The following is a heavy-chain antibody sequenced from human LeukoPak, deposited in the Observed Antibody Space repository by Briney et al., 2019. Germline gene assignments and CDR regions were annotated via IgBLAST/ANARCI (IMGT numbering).Heavy chain of an antibody. Sequence: ASVNVSFTASGGTFSIYAISWVRQAPGQGLEWMGGIIPIFGTANYAQKFQGRVTITADESTSTAYMELSSLRSEDTAVYYCARGRDSSSSYFYWGQGTLVTVSS. D-gene: IGHD6-6*01. J-gene: IGHJ4*02. CDR1: GGTFSIYA. CDR3: ARGRDSSSSYFY. V-gene: IGHV1-69*13. CDR2: IIPIFGTA.